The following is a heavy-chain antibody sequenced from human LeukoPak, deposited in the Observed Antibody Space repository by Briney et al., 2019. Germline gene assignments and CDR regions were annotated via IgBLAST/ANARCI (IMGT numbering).Heavy chain of an antibody. CDR3: ARDEGGYSNYGDY. V-gene: IGHV4-34*01. D-gene: IGHD4-4*01. CDR2: INHSGST. Sequence: PSETLSLTCAVYGGSFSGYYWSWIRQPPGKGLEWIGEINHSGSTNYNPSLKSRVTISVDTSKNQFSLKLSSVTAADTAVYYCARDEGGYSNYGDYWGQGTLVTVSS. J-gene: IGHJ4*02. CDR1: GGSFSGYY.